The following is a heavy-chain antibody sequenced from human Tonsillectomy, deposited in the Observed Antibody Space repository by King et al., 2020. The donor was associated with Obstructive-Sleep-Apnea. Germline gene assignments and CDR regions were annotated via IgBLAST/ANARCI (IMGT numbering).Heavy chain of an antibody. J-gene: IGHJ4*02. V-gene: IGHV1-18*01. CDR2: ISAYNDNT. D-gene: IGHD6-13*01. CDR1: GYTFTSYG. Sequence: QLVQSGAEVKKPGASVKVSCKASGYTFTSYGISWVRQAPGQGLEWMGWISAYNDNTNYAQKLKGRVTMTTDTSTSTVYMELRSLRSDDTAVYYCARDHSVGIIAAGTPIGYWGQGTPVTVSS. CDR3: ARDHSVGIIAAGTPIGY.